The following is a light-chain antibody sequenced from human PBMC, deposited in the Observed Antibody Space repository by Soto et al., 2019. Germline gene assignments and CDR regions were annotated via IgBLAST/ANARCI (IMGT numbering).Light chain of an antibody. Sequence: EPVLTQSPGTLSLSPGQRATLSCRASQSVSSNSLAWYQQKPGQAPRLLIYGASSRAMGIPDRFSGSGSGTDFTLPISRLEPEDFAVYYCQQYGSSPFTFGQGTKLELK. CDR2: GAS. V-gene: IGKV3-20*01. CDR1: QSVSSNS. CDR3: QQYGSSPFT. J-gene: IGKJ2*01.